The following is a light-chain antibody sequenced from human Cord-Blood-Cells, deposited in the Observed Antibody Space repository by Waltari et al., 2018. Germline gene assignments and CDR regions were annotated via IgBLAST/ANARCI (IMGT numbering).Light chain of an antibody. J-gene: IGLJ3*02. Sequence: SYVLTQPPSVSVAPGKTARITCGGNNIGSKSVHWYQQKPGQAPVLVIYYDSDRPSGVPERFSGSGSGNTATLTISRVEAGDEADYYCQVWDSSSDHWVFGGGTKLTVL. CDR1: NIGSKS. CDR2: YDS. V-gene: IGLV3-21*04. CDR3: QVWDSSSDHWV.